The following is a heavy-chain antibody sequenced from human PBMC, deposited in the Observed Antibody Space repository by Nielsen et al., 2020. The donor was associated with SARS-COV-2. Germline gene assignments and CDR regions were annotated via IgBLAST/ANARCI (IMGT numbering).Heavy chain of an antibody. CDR1: GGSFSGYY. V-gene: IGHV4-34*01. J-gene: IGHJ6*03. Sequence: SETLSLTCAVYGGSFSGYYWSWIRQPPGKGLEWIGEINHSGSTNYNPSLKSRVTISVDTSKNQFSLKLSSVTAADTAVYYCARGPKVSPYCSGGSCYPPYYYYYMDVWGKGTTVTVSS. D-gene: IGHD2-15*01. CDR2: INHSGST. CDR3: ARGPKVSPYCSGGSCYPPYYYYYMDV.